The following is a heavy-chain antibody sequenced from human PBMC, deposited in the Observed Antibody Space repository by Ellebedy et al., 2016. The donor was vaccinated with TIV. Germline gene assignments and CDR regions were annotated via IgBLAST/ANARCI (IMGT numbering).Heavy chain of an antibody. Sequence: AASVTVSCKASGYTFTGYYMHWVRQAPGQGLEWMGWINPTSGGTNYAQKFQGWVTMTRDTSISKAYMELSRLRSDDTAVYYCARGEGSTVTTEGRMPQGRSGWFDPWGQGTLVTVSS. J-gene: IGHJ5*02. CDR1: GYTFTGYY. V-gene: IGHV1-2*04. D-gene: IGHD4-17*01. CDR3: ARGEGSTVTTEGRMPQGRSGWFDP. CDR2: INPTSGGT.